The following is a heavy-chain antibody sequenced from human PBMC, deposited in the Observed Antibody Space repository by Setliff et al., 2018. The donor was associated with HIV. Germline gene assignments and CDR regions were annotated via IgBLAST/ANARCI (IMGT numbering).Heavy chain of an antibody. J-gene: IGHJ3*02. CDR2: INSDGSST. D-gene: IGHD4-17*01. CDR1: GFTFSSYW. V-gene: IGHV3-74*01. CDR3: ASGPYGGNHGGGAFDI. Sequence: GGSLRLSCAASGFTFSSYWMHWVRQAPGRGLVWVSRINSDGSSTSYADSVKGRFTISRDNAKNTLYLQMNSLRAEDTAVYYCASGPYGGNHGGGAFDIRGQGTMVTVSS.